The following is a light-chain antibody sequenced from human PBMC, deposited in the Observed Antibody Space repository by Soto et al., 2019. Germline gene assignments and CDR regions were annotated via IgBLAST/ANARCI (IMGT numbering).Light chain of an antibody. V-gene: IGLV2-14*01. J-gene: IGLJ3*02. CDR2: EVS. CDR3: CSYKTGGNWV. Sequence: QSALTQPPSVSGSPGQSITISCTGTSSDVGAYNYVSWYQQHPGKAPKLMIYEVSNRPSGVSNGFSGSKSGNTASLTISGLQAEDDADYHCCSYKTGGNWVFGGGTKLTVL. CDR1: SSDVGAYNY.